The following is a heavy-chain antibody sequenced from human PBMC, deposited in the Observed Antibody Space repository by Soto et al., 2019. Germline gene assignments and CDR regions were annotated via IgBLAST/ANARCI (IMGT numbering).Heavy chain of an antibody. Sequence: QVQLVESGGGVVQPGRSLRLSCAASGFTFSNYGMHWVRQAPGKGLEWLAVIINDGSDEKYGDSVKGRVTISRDNSKNTLYLQINSLRVEDTAVYYCARDDDRPDNGLDMRGQGTVVTVSS. CDR2: IINDGSDE. CDR1: GFTFSNYG. J-gene: IGHJ3*02. V-gene: IGHV3-33*05. D-gene: IGHD2-8*01. CDR3: ARDDDRPDNGLDM.